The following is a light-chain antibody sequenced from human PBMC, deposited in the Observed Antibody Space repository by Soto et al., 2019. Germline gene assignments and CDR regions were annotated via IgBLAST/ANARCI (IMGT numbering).Light chain of an antibody. J-gene: IGKJ2*01. CDR3: QQYDKLPLT. CDR1: HDITKY. V-gene: IGKV1-33*01. Sequence: DIQMTQSPSSLSASVGDRVTITCRASHDITKYLNWFQQKPGKAPKVLIYDVANLKTGVPSRFSGSRSGTDYILTISSLQPEDIATYCCQQYDKLPLTFGQGTKLEIK. CDR2: DVA.